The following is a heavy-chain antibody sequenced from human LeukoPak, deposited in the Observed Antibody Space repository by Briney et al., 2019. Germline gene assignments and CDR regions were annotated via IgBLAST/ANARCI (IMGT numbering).Heavy chain of an antibody. CDR1: GFTFSSYA. Sequence: QTGGSLRLSCAASGFTFSSYAMSWVRQAPGKGLEWVSAISGSGGSTYYADSVKGRFTISRDNSKNTLYLQMNSLRAEDTAVYYCAKDRYGDYGYYYYYGMDVWGQGTTVTVSS. CDR3: AKDRYGDYGYYYYYGMDV. CDR2: ISGSGGST. D-gene: IGHD4-17*01. J-gene: IGHJ6*02. V-gene: IGHV3-23*01.